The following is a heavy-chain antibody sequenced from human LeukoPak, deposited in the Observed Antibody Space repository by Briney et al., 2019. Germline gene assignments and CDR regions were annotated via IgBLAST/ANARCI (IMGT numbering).Heavy chain of an antibody. CDR2: MNPNSGNT. D-gene: IGHD6-19*01. V-gene: IGHV1-8*01. Sequence: ASVKVSCKASGYTFTSYDINWVRQATGQGLEWMGWMNPNSGNTGYAQKFQGRVTMTRNTSISTAYMELSSLRSEDTAVYYCARIPAHSSGWYSLSYGEYFQHWGQGTLVTVSS. CDR1: GYTFTSYD. J-gene: IGHJ1*01. CDR3: ARIPAHSSGWYSLSYGEYFQH.